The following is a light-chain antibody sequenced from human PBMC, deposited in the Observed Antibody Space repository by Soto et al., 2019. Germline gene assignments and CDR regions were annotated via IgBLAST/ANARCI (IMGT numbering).Light chain of an antibody. Sequence: DIQMTQSPSSLSASVGDRVTITCRASQGINNFLAWYQQKPGKVPKLLIYAASTLLSGVPSRFSGSGSGTDFTLTISSLQPVDVATYYCQKYNSALWTFGQGTKVEIK. CDR2: AAS. CDR3: QKYNSALWT. V-gene: IGKV1-27*01. J-gene: IGKJ1*01. CDR1: QGINNF.